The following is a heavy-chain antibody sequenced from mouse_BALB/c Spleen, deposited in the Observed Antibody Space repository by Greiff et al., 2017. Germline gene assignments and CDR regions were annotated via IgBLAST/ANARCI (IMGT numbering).Heavy chain of an antibody. Sequence: VQLQESGPGLVAPSQSLSITCTVSGFSLTSYDISWIRQPPGKGLEWLGVIWTGGGTNYNSAFMSRLSISKDNSKSQVFLKMNSLQTDDTAIYYCVRDYYGSIPFAYWGQGTLVTVSA. J-gene: IGHJ3*01. CDR1: GFSLTSYD. CDR3: VRDYYGSIPFAY. D-gene: IGHD1-1*01. V-gene: IGHV2-9-2*01. CDR2: IWTGGGT.